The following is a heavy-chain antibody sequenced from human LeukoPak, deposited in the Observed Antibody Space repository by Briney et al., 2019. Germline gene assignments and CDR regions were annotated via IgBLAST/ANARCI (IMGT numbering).Heavy chain of an antibody. Sequence: ASVKVSCKVSGYTLTELSMHWVRQAPGKGLEWMGGFDPEDGETIYAQKFQGRVTMTEDTSTDTAYMELSSLRSEDTAVYYCATAARLLRYFDWLLFRAPFDYGGQGTLVTVSS. V-gene: IGHV1-24*01. J-gene: IGHJ4*02. CDR3: ATAARLLRYFDWLLFRAPFDY. CDR2: FDPEDGET. D-gene: IGHD3-9*01. CDR1: GYTLTELS.